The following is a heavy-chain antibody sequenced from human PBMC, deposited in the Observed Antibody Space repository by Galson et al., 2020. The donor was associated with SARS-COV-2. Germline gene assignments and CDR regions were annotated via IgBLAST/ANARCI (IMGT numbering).Heavy chain of an antibody. D-gene: IGHD6-19*01. CDR2: IWYDGSNK. Sequence: TGGSLRLSCAVSGFSFSNSGLRYGMHWVRQAPGKGPEWVAVIWYDGSNKEYADSVKGRFTISRDNSKSTLYLQMDNLRADDTGVYYCVRDSSSGWYPDSWFDPWGQGTLVTVSS. V-gene: IGHV3-33*01. CDR3: VRDSSSGWYPDSWFDP. CDR1: GFSFSNSGLRYG. J-gene: IGHJ5*02.